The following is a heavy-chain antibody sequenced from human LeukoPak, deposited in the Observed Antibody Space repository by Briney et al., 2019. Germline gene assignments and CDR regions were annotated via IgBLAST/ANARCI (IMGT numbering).Heavy chain of an antibody. V-gene: IGHV1-18*01. CDR2: ISAYNGNT. CDR1: GYTFTSYG. CDR3: ARGGPPIAVAGYYFDY. J-gene: IGHJ4*02. Sequence: GASVKVSCKASGYTFTSYGISWVRQAPGQGLEWMGWISAYNGNTNYAQKLQGRVTMTTDTSTSTDYMELRSVRSDDTAVYYCARGGPPIAVAGYYFDYWGQGTLVTVSS. D-gene: IGHD6-19*01.